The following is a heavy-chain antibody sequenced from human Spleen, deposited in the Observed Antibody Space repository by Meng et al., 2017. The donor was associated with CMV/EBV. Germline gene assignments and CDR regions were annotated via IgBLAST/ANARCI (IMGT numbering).Heavy chain of an antibody. Sequence: TLSLTFALSRDSVSTKYAAWNWIRQSPSRGLEWLGRTYYRSTWFNDYAESVNSRITIYVDTSKNQFSLLLTSVTPEDTAMYYCAREGYSYGYDAFDIWGQGTMVTVSS. CDR3: AREGYSYGYDAFDI. CDR1: RDSVSTKYAA. D-gene: IGHD5-18*01. CDR2: TYYRSTWFN. V-gene: IGHV6-1*01. J-gene: IGHJ3*02.